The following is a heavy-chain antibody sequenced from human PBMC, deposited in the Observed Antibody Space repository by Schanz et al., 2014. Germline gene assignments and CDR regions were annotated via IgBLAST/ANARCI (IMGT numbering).Heavy chain of an antibody. J-gene: IGHJ5*02. V-gene: IGHV3-33*06. CDR2: IWFDGTKK. CDR1: GSPFSTYG. Sequence: QVQLMESGGGVVQPGRSLRLSWAASGSPFSTYGMHWVRQAPGKGLEWVAVIWFDGTKKYYADSVKGRFTISRDNSKNTLYLQMNSLRAEDTAVYYCAKAQSGVIPTARNWFDPWGQGTLVTVSS. CDR3: AKAQSGVIPTARNWFDP. D-gene: IGHD2-2*01.